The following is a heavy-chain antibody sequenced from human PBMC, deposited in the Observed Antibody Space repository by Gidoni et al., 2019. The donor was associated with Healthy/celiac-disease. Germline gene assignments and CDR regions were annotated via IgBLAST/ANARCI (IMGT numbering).Heavy chain of an antibody. J-gene: IGHJ2*01. CDR1: GVACRSYA. CDR3: ARVGIAAAGTGFDL. CDR2: LSYDGSNT. V-gene: IGHV3-30*04. Sequence: QVQVGEAGGGGVQPGRARRLPGAACGVACRSYAMHWVRQAPGKGLAWVAVLSYDGSNTYYADSVMGRFTISRDTSKTPPYLPMNSLRAEDPAVYYCARVGIAAAGTGFDLWGRGTLVTVSS. D-gene: IGHD6-13*01.